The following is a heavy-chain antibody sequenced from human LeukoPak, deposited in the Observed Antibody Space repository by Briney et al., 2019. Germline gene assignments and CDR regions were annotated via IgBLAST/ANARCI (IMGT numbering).Heavy chain of an antibody. CDR2: IYYSGST. J-gene: IGHJ3*02. CDR1: GGSVSSGNYY. CDR3: ARGRAI. Sequence: SETLSLTCTVSGGSVSSGNYYWNWIRPPPGKGLEWIGNIYYSGSTNYNPSLESRVTISLDTSKNQFSLKLSSVTAADTAMYYCARGRAIWGQGTMVTVSS. V-gene: IGHV4-61*01.